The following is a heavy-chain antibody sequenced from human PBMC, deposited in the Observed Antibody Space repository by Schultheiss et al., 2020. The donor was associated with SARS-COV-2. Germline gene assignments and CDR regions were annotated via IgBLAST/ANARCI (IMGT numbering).Heavy chain of an antibody. V-gene: IGHV3-64D*06. Sequence: GGSLRLSCSASGFTFSSYAMHWVRQAPGKGLEYVSAISSSGDSTYYADSVKGRFTISRDNSKNTLYLQMSSLRAEDTAVHYCVKSANWNYPRFDYWGQGTLVTVSS. CDR1: GFTFSSYA. CDR2: ISSSGDST. CDR3: VKSANWNYPRFDY. J-gene: IGHJ4*02. D-gene: IGHD1-7*01.